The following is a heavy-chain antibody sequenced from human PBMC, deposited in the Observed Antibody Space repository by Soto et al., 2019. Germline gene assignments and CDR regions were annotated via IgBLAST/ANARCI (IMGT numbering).Heavy chain of an antibody. D-gene: IGHD3-22*01. Sequence: GGSLRLSCAASGFTFTSYVMSLVRQAPGGGLEWVSAIVASGGDTYYADSVKGRFTTSRDNSKNTVYLQIDSLRAEDTAVYYCAKGSSDSRPYYFDYWGQGALVTVSS. CDR2: IVASGGDT. CDR3: AKGSSDSRPYYFDY. J-gene: IGHJ4*02. V-gene: IGHV3-23*01. CDR1: GFTFTSYV.